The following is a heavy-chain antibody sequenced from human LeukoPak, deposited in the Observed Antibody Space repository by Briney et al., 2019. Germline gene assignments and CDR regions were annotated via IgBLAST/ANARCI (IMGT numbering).Heavy chain of an antibody. CDR2: INPSGGST. CDR1: GYTFTSYY. J-gene: IGHJ4*02. D-gene: IGHD6-19*01. CDR3: ARPRDSSRGGRYFDY. Sequence: GASVKVSFKASGYTFTSYYMHWVRQAPGQGLEWMGIINPSGGSTSYAQKFQGRVTMTRDTSTSTVYMELGSLRSEDTAVYYCARPRDSSRGGRYFDYWGQGTLVTVSS. V-gene: IGHV1-46*01.